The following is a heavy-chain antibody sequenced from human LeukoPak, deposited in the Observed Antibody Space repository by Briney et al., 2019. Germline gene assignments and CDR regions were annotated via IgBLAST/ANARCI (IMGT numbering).Heavy chain of an antibody. CDR2: IKSKTDGGTT. CDR3: TTVDVDTAMVNFFDY. D-gene: IGHD5-18*01. J-gene: IGHJ4*02. Sequence: GGSLRLSCAASGFTFSNAWMSWVRQAPGKGLEWVGRIKSKTDGGTTDYAAPVKGRFTISRDDSKNTLYLQMHSLKTEDTAVYYCTTVDVDTAMVNFFDYWGQGTLVTVSS. V-gene: IGHV3-15*01. CDR1: GFTFSNAW.